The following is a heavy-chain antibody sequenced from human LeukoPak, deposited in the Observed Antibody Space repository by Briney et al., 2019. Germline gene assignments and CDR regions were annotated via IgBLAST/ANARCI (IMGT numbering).Heavy chain of an antibody. J-gene: IGHJ5*02. CDR3: AKEGAVGYCSSTSCYSPYNWFDP. D-gene: IGHD2-2*01. CDR2: VSGSGGST. Sequence: GGSLRLSCAPSGFTFSSYAMSWVRQAPGKGLEWVSAVSGSGGSTYYADSVKGRFTISRDNSKNTLYLQMNSLRAEDTAVYYCAKEGAVGYCSSTSCYSPYNWFDPWGQGTLVTVSS. CDR1: GFTFSSYA. V-gene: IGHV3-23*01.